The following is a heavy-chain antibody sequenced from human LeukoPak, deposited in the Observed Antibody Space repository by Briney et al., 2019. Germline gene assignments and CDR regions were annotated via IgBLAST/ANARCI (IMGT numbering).Heavy chain of an antibody. V-gene: IGHV1-24*01. CDR3: ARTPRGYDSSGYPYY. J-gene: IGHJ4*02. D-gene: IGHD3-22*01. CDR2: FDPEDGET. Sequence: ASVKVSCKVSGYTLTELSMHWVRQAPGKGLEWMGGFDPEDGETIYAQKFQGRVTMTEDTSTDTAYMELSSLRSEDTAVYYCARTPRGYDSSGYPYYWGQGTLVTVSS. CDR1: GYTLTELS.